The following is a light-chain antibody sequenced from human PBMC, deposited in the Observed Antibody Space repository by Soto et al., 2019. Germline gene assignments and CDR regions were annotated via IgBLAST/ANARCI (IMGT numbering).Light chain of an antibody. Sequence: EIVMTQSPATLSVSPGERATLSCRASQSVSSNLGWYQQKPGQAPRLLIYDASTRATGIPARFSGSGSGTDFTLTISSLQSEDFAVYYCQQYNNWWTFGQGTKVEIK. CDR2: DAS. J-gene: IGKJ1*01. CDR3: QQYNNWWT. V-gene: IGKV3-15*01. CDR1: QSVSSN.